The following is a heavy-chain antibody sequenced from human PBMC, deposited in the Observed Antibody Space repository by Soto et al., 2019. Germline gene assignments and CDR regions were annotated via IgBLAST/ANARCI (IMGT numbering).Heavy chain of an antibody. Sequence: LSLTCTVSGGAISTYYWTWIRQPAGKGLEWIGRIYSSGSTKYNPSLQSRVTMSLDTSNNQFSLRLTSVTAADTAVYYCARGQRFSDWFDPWGQGTLVTVSS. CDR2: IYSSGST. D-gene: IGHD3-3*01. V-gene: IGHV4-4*07. CDR3: ARGQRFSDWFDP. CDR1: GGAISTYY. J-gene: IGHJ5*02.